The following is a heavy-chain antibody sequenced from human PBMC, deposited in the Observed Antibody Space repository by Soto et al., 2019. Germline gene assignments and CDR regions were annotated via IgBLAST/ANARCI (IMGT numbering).Heavy chain of an antibody. J-gene: IGHJ6*03. D-gene: IGHD6-13*01. Sequence: SETLSLTCAVYGGSFSGYYWSWIRQPPGKGLEWIGEINHSGSTNYNPSLKSRVTISVDTSKNQFSLKLCSVTAADTAVYYCARGRIAAYYYYYMDVWGKGTTVTVSS. CDR2: INHSGST. V-gene: IGHV4-34*01. CDR3: ARGRIAAYYYYYMDV. CDR1: GGSFSGYY.